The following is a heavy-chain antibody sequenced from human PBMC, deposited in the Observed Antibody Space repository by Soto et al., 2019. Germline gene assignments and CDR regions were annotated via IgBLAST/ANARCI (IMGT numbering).Heavy chain of an antibody. CDR2: IIPILGIA. CDR3: ARGHGRLAVAGTELGTYYYGMDV. D-gene: IGHD6-19*01. J-gene: IGHJ6*02. CDR1: GGTFSSYT. Sequence: SVKVSCKASGGTFSSYTISWVRQAPGQGLEWMGRIIPILGIANYAQKFQGRVTITADKSTSTAYMELSSLRSEDTAVYYCARGHGRLAVAGTELGTYYYGMDVWGQGTTVTV. V-gene: IGHV1-69*02.